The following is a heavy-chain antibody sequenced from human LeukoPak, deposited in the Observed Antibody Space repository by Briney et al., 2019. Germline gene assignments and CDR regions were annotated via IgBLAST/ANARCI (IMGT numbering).Heavy chain of an antibody. J-gene: IGHJ6*03. V-gene: IGHV1-2*02. CDR3: ARDKHNFLGGDYYMDV. CDR2: INSNSGGT. CDR1: GYTFTAYY. Sequence: ASVKVSCKASGYTFTAYYIHWVRQAPGQGLQWMGWINSNSGGTDYAQEFQGRVTMTRDTSISTAYMELSRLRSDDTAVYYCARDKHNFLGGDYYMDVWGKGTTVTVSS. D-gene: IGHD3-3*01.